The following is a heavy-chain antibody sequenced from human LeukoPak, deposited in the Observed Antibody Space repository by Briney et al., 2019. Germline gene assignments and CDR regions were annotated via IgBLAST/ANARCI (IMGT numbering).Heavy chain of an antibody. Sequence: GASVKVSCKTSGGTFLSHTFSWVRQAPGKGLEWVGKITPVIETANYAQTFQGRVSIYADKSTTTVYMDLSGLRPDDTAVYYCARVNLRGSNYNWFDPWGQGTRVTVSS. CDR3: ARVNLRGSNYNWFDP. J-gene: IGHJ5*02. CDR1: GGTFLSHT. CDR2: ITPVIETA. V-gene: IGHV1-69*08. D-gene: IGHD3-10*01.